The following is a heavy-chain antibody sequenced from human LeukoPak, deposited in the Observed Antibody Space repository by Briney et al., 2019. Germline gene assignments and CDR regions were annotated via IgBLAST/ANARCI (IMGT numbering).Heavy chain of an antibody. Sequence: ASVKVSCKASGYTFTGYYMHWVRQAPGQGLEWMGWINPNSGGTNYAQKFQGRVTMTRDTSISTAYMELSSLRSEDTAVYYCARDNSVGDTAWWFDPWGQGTLVTVSS. D-gene: IGHD1-26*01. J-gene: IGHJ5*02. CDR3: ARDNSVGDTAWWFDP. CDR2: INPNSGGT. CDR1: GYTFTGYY. V-gene: IGHV1-2*02.